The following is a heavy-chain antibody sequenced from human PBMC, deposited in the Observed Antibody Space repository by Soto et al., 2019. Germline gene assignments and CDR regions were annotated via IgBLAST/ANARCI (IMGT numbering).Heavy chain of an antibody. D-gene: IGHD3-16*01. Sequence: GGSLRLSCVGSGFTFSDSTLNWVRQAPGKGLEWVSSITDNSTYIYYTDSVKGRFTVSRDGDMNSLFLQMNNLRVDDTAIYYCTTGKITWGPRMLDHWGQGNLVTVAS. CDR1: GFTFSDST. V-gene: IGHV3-21*01. CDR2: ITDNSTYI. J-gene: IGHJ4*02. CDR3: TTGKITWGPRMLDH.